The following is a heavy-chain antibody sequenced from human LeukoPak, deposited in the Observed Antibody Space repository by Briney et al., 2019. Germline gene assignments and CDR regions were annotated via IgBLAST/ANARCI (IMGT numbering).Heavy chain of an antibody. CDR2: INSNGSST. V-gene: IGHV3-74*01. J-gene: IGHJ4*02. Sequence: PAGTLRLTCAASGCTFSSYWMNWVRQAPGKGLVWVSRINSNGSSTTYADSLKGRFTISRDNAKNTLYLQMNSLTAEDTALYYCARSKYSASHVDYCGQGTLVTVSS. CDR1: GCTFSSYW. CDR3: ARSKYSASHVDY. D-gene: IGHD1-26*01.